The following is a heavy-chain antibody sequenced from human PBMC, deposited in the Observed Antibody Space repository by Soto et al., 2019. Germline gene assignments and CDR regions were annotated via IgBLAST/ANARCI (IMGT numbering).Heavy chain of an antibody. Sequence: SETLSLTCTVSGGSISSGGYYWSWIRQHPGKGLEWIGYIYYSGSTYYNPSLRSRVTISVDTSKNQFSLKLSSVTAADTAVYYCARTRVIVATNHINWFDPWGQGTLVTVSS. V-gene: IGHV4-31*02. D-gene: IGHD5-12*01. CDR2: IYYSGST. J-gene: IGHJ5*02. CDR1: GGSISSGGYY. CDR3: ARTRVIVATNHINWFDP.